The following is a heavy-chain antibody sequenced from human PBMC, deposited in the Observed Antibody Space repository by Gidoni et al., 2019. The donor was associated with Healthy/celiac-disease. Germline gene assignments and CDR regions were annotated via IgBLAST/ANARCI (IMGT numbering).Heavy chain of an antibody. V-gene: IGHV5-51*01. CDR2: IYPGYSDT. Sequence: EVQLWQSGAQLKKPGESLQLSCKSSGYSVTSDCLGWVRQMPGKGLEWMGIIYPGYSDTTYSPSFQGQVTISADKSISTAYLQWSSLKASDTAMYYCATVYYDSSEGGYYFAYLGQGTLVTVSS. D-gene: IGHD3-22*01. CDR3: ATVYYDSSEGGYYFAY. J-gene: IGHJ4*02. CDR1: GYSVTSDC.